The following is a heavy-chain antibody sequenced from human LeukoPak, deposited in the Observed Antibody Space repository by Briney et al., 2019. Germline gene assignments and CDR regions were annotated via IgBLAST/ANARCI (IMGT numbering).Heavy chain of an antibody. D-gene: IGHD2-2*01. CDR2: ISGSGGST. V-gene: IGHV3-23*01. Sequence: GGSLRLSCAASGFTFSSYAMSWVRQAPGKGLGWVSAISGSGGSTYYADFVKGRFTISRDNSKNTLYLQMNSLRAEDTAVYYCAKDPIVVVPAVPNWFDPWGQGTLVTVSS. CDR1: GFTFSSYA. J-gene: IGHJ5*02. CDR3: AKDPIVVVPAVPNWFDP.